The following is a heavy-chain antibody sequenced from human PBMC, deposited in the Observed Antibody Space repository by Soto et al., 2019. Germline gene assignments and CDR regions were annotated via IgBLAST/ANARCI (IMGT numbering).Heavy chain of an antibody. D-gene: IGHD1-7*01. V-gene: IGHV3-9*01. Sequence: GGSLRLSCAASGFTFDDYAMHWVRQAPGKGLEWVSFISWNSGTIDYADSVKGRFTISRDNAKNSLYLQMNSLRAEDTALYYCAKETGTTKYFDYWGQGTLVTVSS. J-gene: IGHJ4*02. CDR3: AKETGTTKYFDY. CDR2: ISWNSGTI. CDR1: GFTFDDYA.